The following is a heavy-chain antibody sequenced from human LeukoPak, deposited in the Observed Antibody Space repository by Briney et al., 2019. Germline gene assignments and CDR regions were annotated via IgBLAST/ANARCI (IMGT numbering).Heavy chain of an antibody. D-gene: IGHD6-13*01. V-gene: IGHV7-4-1*02. CDR3: ARVYSSSWYYFDY. J-gene: IGHJ4*02. CDR2: INTNTGNP. Sequence: ASVKVSCKASGYTFTSYAMNWVRQAPGQGFERMGWINTNTGNPTYAQGFTGRFVFSLDTSVSTAYLQISSLKAEDTAVYYCARVYSSSWYYFDYWGQGTLVTVSS. CDR1: GYTFTSYA.